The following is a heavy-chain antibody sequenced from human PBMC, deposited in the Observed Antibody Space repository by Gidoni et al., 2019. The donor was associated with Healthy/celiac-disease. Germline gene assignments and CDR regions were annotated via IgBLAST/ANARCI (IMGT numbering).Heavy chain of an antibody. CDR3: ARAGVEMATITYFDY. CDR2: ISYDGSNK. D-gene: IGHD5-12*01. J-gene: IGHJ4*02. Sequence: QVQLVESGGGVVQPGSSLRLSCAASGFTFSSYGMQWVRQAPGKGLEWVAVISYDGSNKYYADSVKGRFTISRDNSKNTLYLQMNSLRAEDTAVYYCARAGVEMATITYFDYWGQGTLVTVSS. V-gene: IGHV3-30*03. CDR1: GFTFSSYG.